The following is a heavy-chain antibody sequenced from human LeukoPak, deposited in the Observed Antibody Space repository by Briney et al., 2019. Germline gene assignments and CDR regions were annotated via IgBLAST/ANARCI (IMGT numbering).Heavy chain of an antibody. CDR1: GFTFSTYL. CDR3: AREDSSTDAFDI. D-gene: IGHD5-18*01. J-gene: IGHJ3*02. V-gene: IGHV3-53*01. Sequence: GGSLRLSCAASGFTFSTYLMGWVRQAPGKGLEWVSVIYSGGTTYYADSVKGRFTISRDNSKNTLYLQMNNLRAEDTAVYYCAREDSSTDAFDIWGQGTMVTGSS. CDR2: IYSGGTT.